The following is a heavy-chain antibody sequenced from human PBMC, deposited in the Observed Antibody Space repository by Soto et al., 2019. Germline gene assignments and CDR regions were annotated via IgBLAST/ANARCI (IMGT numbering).Heavy chain of an antibody. CDR2: IIPIFGTA. Sequence: SVKVSCKASGYTFPSSGISWVRQAPGQGLEWMEGIIPIFGTANYAQKFQGRVTITADESTSTAYMELSSLRSEDTAVYYCARDPVVTAIPVNWGQGTLVTVSS. CDR3: ARDPVVTAIPVN. V-gene: IGHV1-69*13. J-gene: IGHJ4*02. CDR1: GYTFPSSG. D-gene: IGHD2-21*02.